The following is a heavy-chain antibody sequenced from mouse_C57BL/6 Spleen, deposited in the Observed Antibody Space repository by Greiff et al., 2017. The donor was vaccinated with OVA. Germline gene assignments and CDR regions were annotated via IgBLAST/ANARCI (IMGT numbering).Heavy chain of an antibody. CDR3: TRGGRSYFDY. Sequence: EVQLQQSGGGLVQPGGSMKLSCAASGFTFSDAWMDWVRQSPEKGLEWVAEIRNKANNHATYYAESVKGRFTISRDDSKSSVYLQMNSLRAEDTGIYYCTRGGRSYFDYWGQGTTLTVSS. J-gene: IGHJ2*01. CDR2: IRNKANNHAT. V-gene: IGHV6-6*01. CDR1: GFTFSDAW.